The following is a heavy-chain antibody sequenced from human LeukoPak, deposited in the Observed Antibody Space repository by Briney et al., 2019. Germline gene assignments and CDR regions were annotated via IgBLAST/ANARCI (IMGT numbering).Heavy chain of an antibody. CDR3: ARDSYGNSGYYYVSDY. V-gene: IGHV3-48*02. Sequence: GGSLRLSCAASGFTFSSYSLSWVRQAPRKGLEWVSYISSSSTTIYYADSVKDRFTISRDNAKNSLYLQMNSLRDEDTAVYYCARDSYGNSGYYYVSDYWGQGTLVTVSS. CDR2: ISSSSTTI. CDR1: GFTFSSYS. J-gene: IGHJ4*02. D-gene: IGHD3-22*01.